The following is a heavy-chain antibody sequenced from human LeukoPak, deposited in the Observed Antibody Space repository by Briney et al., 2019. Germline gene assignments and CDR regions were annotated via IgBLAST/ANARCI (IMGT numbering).Heavy chain of an antibody. CDR2: ISGSGGST. D-gene: IGHD3-9*01. CDR1: GFTFSSYA. Sequence: GGSLTLSCAASGFTFSSYAMSWVRQAPGKGLEWVSAISGSGGSTYYADSVKGRFTISRDNSKNTLYLQMNSLRAEDTAVYYCAKIPCEILTGYYHYNWFDPWGQGTLVTVSS. J-gene: IGHJ5*02. CDR3: AKIPCEILTGYYHYNWFDP. V-gene: IGHV3-23*01.